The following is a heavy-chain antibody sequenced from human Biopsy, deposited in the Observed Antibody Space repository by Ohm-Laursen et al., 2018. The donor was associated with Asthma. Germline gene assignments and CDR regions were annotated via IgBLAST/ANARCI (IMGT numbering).Heavy chain of an antibody. CDR2: IKEDGSEK. Sequence: SLRLSCPPSLFTFSTSWMTWLRQAPGKTLEWVANIKEDGSEKNYVDSVKRRFTISSDNSKNSLYLQMNSLRADDTAVYYCARDVDLRSVYWGQGTLVTLSS. J-gene: IGHJ4*02. D-gene: IGHD2-15*01. V-gene: IGHV3-7*05. CDR3: ARDVDLRSVY. CDR1: LFTFSTSW.